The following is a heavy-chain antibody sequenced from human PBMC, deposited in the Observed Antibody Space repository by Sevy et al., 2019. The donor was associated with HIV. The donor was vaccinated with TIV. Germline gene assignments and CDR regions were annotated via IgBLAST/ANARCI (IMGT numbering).Heavy chain of an antibody. CDR2: FYYGGRT. J-gene: IGHJ6*02. V-gene: IGHV4-59*02. CDR3: AEVSPSYYYGVGA. Sequence: SETLSLTCAVSGDSVSSGYWSWIRQPPGKGLEWIGYFYYGGRTNYNPSLKSRVTISVDTSKNQFSLKLTSVTAADMAVYYCAEVSPSYYYGVGAWGQGTTVTVSS. CDR1: GDSVSSGY.